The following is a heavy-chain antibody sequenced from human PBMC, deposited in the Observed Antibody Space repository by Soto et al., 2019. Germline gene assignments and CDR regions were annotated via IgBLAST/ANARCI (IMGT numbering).Heavy chain of an antibody. D-gene: IGHD2-15*01. V-gene: IGHV3-23*01. Sequence: EVQLLESGGGLVQPGGSLRLSCAASGFFFSGYAMSWVRQAPGKGLEWVSTIGGSGSTTYFADSVRGRFTISRDNSKNTVYLQANSLRADDTALYYCVKDCGGGGGCTDWGQGTRVTVSS. J-gene: IGHJ4*02. CDR1: GFFFSGYA. CDR3: VKDCGGGGGCTD. CDR2: IGGSGSTT.